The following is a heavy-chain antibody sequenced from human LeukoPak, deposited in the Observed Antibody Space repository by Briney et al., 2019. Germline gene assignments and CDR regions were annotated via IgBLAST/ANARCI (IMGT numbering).Heavy chain of an antibody. CDR2: VDPEDGET. V-gene: IGHV1-69-2*01. CDR1: GYTFTDYY. Sequence: ASVKVSCKASGYTFTDYYMHWVQQAPGKGLEWMGRVDPEDGETIYAEKFQGRVTITADTSTDTAYMELSSLRSEDTAVYYCATTPNPFIAVYYFDYWGQGTLVTVSP. CDR3: ATTPNPFIAVYYFDY. J-gene: IGHJ4*02. D-gene: IGHD6-19*01.